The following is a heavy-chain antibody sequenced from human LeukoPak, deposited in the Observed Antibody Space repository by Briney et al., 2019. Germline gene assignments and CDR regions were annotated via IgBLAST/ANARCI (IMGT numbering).Heavy chain of an antibody. J-gene: IGHJ4*02. CDR1: GFTFSSYW. CDR3: ARESARGYSGYPNRGPVFDY. Sequence: SGGSLRLSCAASGFTFSSYWMSWVRQAPGKGLEWVANIKQDGSEKYYVDSVKGRFTISRDNAKNSLYLQMNSLRAEDTAVYYCARESARGYSGYPNRGPVFDYWGQGTLVTVSS. V-gene: IGHV3-7*01. D-gene: IGHD5-12*01. CDR2: IKQDGSEK.